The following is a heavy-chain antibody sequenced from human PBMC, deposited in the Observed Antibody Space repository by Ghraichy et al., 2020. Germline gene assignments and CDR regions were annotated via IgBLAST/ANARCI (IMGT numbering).Heavy chain of an antibody. CDR2: IYHSGST. V-gene: IGHV4-30-2*01. J-gene: IGHJ6*02. Sequence: SETLSLTCAVSGGSISSSGHSWSWIRQPPGKGLKWIANIYHSGSTYYNPSLESRVSISVDRSKNQFSLKLSSVTAADTAVYYCARVDCGGDCGHYYYYYYGMDVWGQGTTVTVSS. D-gene: IGHD2-21*02. CDR1: GGSISSSGHS. CDR3: ARVDCGGDCGHYYYYYYGMDV.